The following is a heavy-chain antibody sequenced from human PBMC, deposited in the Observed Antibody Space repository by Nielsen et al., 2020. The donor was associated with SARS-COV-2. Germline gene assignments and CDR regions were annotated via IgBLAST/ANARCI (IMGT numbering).Heavy chain of an antibody. D-gene: IGHD3-22*01. V-gene: IGHV4-38-2*02. CDR1: GYPISSGYY. J-gene: IGHJ4*02. CDR2: IFHGRNP. Sequence: SETLSLTCTVSGYPISSGYYWAWIRQTPGKGLEWIGSIFHGRNPYYNPSLKSRVTISIDTSKNQFSLSLNSVTAPDTAVYYCARDTPYDTSGNPVDYWGREPWSPPPQ. CDR3: ARDTPYDTSGNPVDY.